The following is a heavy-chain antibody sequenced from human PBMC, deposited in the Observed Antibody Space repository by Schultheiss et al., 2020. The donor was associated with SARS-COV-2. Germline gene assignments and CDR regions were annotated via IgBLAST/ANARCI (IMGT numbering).Heavy chain of an antibody. D-gene: IGHD2/OR15-2a*01. CDR1: GFTVSSNE. V-gene: IGHV3-23*01. CDR2: ISGSATST. Sequence: GESLKISCAASGFTVSSNEMSWVRQAPGKGLEWVSAISGSATSTYYADSVRGRFTISRDNSKNTVYLQMNSLRVEDTAIYYCAKEPLNRGRIFLSRGVTAFDFWGQGSLVTVSS. J-gene: IGHJ5*01. CDR3: AKEPLNRGRIFLSRGVTAFDF.